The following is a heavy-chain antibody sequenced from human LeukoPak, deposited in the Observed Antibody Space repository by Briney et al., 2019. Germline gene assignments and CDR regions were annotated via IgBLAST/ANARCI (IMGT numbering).Heavy chain of an antibody. Sequence: GGSLRLSCAASGFTFSSYGMHWVRQAPGKGLEWVAVIWYDGSNKYYADSVKGRFTISRDNSKNTLYLQMNSLRAEDTAVYYCAKGPLVAATLDYWGQGTLVTVSS. CDR3: AKGPLVAATLDY. V-gene: IGHV3-30*02. CDR1: GFTFSSYG. D-gene: IGHD2-15*01. J-gene: IGHJ4*02. CDR2: IWYDGSNK.